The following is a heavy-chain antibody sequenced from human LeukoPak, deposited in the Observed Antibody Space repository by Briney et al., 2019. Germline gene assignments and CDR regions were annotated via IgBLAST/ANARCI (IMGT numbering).Heavy chain of an antibody. V-gene: IGHV4-34*01. CDR3: AGATPFKIDY. CDR2: INHSGST. Sequence: PSETLSLTCAVYGGSFSGYYWSWIRQPPGKGLEWIGEINHSGSTNYNPSLKSRVTISVDKSKNQFSLKLSSVTAADTAVYYCAGATPFKIDYWGQGTLVTVSS. CDR1: GGSFSGYY. J-gene: IGHJ4*02.